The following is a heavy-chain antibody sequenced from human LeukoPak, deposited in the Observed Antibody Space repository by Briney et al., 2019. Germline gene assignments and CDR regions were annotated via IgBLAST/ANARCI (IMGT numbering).Heavy chain of an antibody. Sequence: SETLSLTCTVSGGSISSGDYYWSWIRQPPGKGLEWIGYIYYSGSTYYNPSLKSRVTISVDTSKNQFSLKLSSVTAADTAVYYCASVHSHFGVVGAFDIWGQGTMITVSS. CDR3: ASVHSHFGVVGAFDI. CDR1: GGSISSGDYY. V-gene: IGHV4-30-4*08. D-gene: IGHD3-3*01. J-gene: IGHJ3*02. CDR2: IYYSGST.